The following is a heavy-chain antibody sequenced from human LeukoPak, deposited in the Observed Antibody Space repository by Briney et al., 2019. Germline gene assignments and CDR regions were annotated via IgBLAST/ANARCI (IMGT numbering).Heavy chain of an antibody. Sequence: GASVKVSCKASGYTFTSYGISWVRQAPGQGLEWMGWISAYSGNTNYAQKLQGRVTMTTDTSTSTAYMELRSLRSDDTAVYYCARSDYDSSGYYYLADYRGQGTLVTVSS. CDR2: ISAYSGNT. V-gene: IGHV1-18*01. J-gene: IGHJ4*02. CDR1: GYTFTSYG. D-gene: IGHD3-22*01. CDR3: ARSDYDSSGYYYLADY.